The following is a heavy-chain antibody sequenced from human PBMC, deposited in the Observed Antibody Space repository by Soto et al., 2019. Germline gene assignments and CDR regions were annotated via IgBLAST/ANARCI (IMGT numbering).Heavy chain of an antibody. Sequence: GGSLRLSCAASGFTFSSYWMHWVRQAPGKGLVWVSRISIDVSSTNYADSVKGRFTISRDNAKNTLYLQMNSLRADDSAIYYCARGTAATAGIDYWGQGTLVTVSS. J-gene: IGHJ4*02. CDR1: GFTFSSYW. CDR3: ARGTAATAGIDY. CDR2: ISIDVSST. V-gene: IGHV3-74*01. D-gene: IGHD6-13*01.